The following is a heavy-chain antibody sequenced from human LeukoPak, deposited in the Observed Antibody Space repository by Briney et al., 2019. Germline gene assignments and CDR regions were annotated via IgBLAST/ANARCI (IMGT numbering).Heavy chain of an antibody. CDR1: GGSISSSSYY. V-gene: IGHV4-39*01. J-gene: IGHJ4*02. CDR2: IYYSGST. Sequence: SSETLSLTCTVSGGSISSSSYYWGWIRQPPEKGLEWIGSIYYSGSTYYNPSLKSRVTISVDTSKNQFSLKLSSVTAADTAVYYCARTIGYRRQSSFDYWGQGTLVTVSS. D-gene: IGHD5-18*01. CDR3: ARTIGYRRQSSFDY.